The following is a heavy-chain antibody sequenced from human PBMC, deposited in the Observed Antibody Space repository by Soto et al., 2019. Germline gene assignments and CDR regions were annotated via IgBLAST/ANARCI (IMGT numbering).Heavy chain of an antibody. D-gene: IGHD3-16*01. V-gene: IGHV1-69*13. J-gene: IGHJ5*02. CDR3: ARVMITFSGVYNWFDP. Sequence: SVKVSCKASGGTFSSYAISWVRQAPGQGLEWMGGIIPIFGTANYAQKFQGRVTITADESTSTAYMELSSLRSEDTAVYYCARVMITFSGVYNWFDPWAREPWSPSPQ. CDR1: GGTFSSYA. CDR2: IIPIFGTA.